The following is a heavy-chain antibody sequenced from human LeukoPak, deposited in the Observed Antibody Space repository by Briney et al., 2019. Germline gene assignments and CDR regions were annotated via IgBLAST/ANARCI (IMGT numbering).Heavy chain of an antibody. CDR2: ISWNSGSI. CDR1: GFTFDDYA. V-gene: IGHV3-9*01. J-gene: IGHJ4*02. CDR3: AKGGVGWGSESGGALDY. Sequence: GGSLRLSCAASGFTFDDYAMHWVRQAPGKGLEWVSGISWNSGSIGYADSVKSRFTISRDNAKNSLYLQMNSLRAEDTALYYCAKGGVGWGSESGGALDYWGQGTLVTVSS. D-gene: IGHD2-2*03.